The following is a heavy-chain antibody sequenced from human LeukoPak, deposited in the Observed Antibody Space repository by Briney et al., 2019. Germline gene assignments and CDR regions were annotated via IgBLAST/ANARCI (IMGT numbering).Heavy chain of an antibody. CDR1: GYTFTSYY. Sequence: ASVKVSCKASGYTFTSYYMHWVRQAPGQGLEWMGWINPNSGGTNYAQKFQGRVTMTRDTSISTAYMELSRLRSDDTAVYYCAKGGTSCYTKQRECYYYGMDVWGQGTTVTVSS. CDR3: AKGGTSCYTKQRECYYYGMDV. CDR2: INPNSGGT. J-gene: IGHJ6*02. V-gene: IGHV1-2*02. D-gene: IGHD2-2*02.